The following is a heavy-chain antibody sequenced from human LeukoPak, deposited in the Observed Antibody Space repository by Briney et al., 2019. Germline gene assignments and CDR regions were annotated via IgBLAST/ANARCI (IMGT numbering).Heavy chain of an antibody. Sequence: SETLSLTCAVYGGSFSGYCWSWIRQPPGKGLEWIGEINHSGSTNYNPSLKSRVTISVDTSKNQFSLKLSSVTAADTAVYYCARSPRRRDIVVVPAANWFDPWGQGTLVTVSS. D-gene: IGHD2-2*01. CDR1: GGSFSGYC. CDR2: INHSGST. V-gene: IGHV4-34*01. J-gene: IGHJ5*02. CDR3: ARSPRRRDIVVVPAANWFDP.